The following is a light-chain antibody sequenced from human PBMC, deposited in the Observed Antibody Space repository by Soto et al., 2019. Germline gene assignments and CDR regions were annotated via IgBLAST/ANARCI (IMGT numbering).Light chain of an antibody. V-gene: IGKV3-20*01. CDR2: GTS. CDR3: QHYGASPPYT. J-gene: IGKJ2*01. CDR1: QSVST. Sequence: EVVLTQSAGALSLSPGERATLSCRTSQSVSTVAWYQQKPGQTPRLLIFGTSSRATGIPDRFGGSGSGTDFTLTITRLEPEAFAVYFCQHYGASPPYTFGQGTKLELK.